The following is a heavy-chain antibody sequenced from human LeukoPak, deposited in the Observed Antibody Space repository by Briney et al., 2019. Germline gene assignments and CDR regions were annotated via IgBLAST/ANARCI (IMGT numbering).Heavy chain of an antibody. J-gene: IGHJ4*02. CDR2: ISSSGSTI. D-gene: IGHD3-22*01. CDR1: GFTFSDYY. CDR3: ASLTYYYDNSGYYFDY. V-gene: IGHV3-11*04. Sequence: GGSLRLSCAASGFTFSDYYMSWIRQAPGKGLEWVSYISSSGSTIYYADSVKGRFTISRDNAKNSLYLQMNSLRAEDTAVYSCASLTYYYDNSGYYFDYWGQGTLVTVSS.